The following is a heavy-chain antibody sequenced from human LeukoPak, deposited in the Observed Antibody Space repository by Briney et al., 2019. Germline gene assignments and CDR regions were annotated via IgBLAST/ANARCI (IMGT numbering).Heavy chain of an antibody. V-gene: IGHV1-2*06. J-gene: IGHJ4*02. CDR2: INPDIDVA. CDR3: ARAVIRGIHFDS. D-gene: IGHD3-10*01. CDR1: EYTFTDHY. Sequence: ASVKVSCKASEYTFTDHYIHWVRQAPGQGLEWMGRINPDIDVANYAEKFQGRVTITRDTSISTAYMDLGSLTSDDTAVYYCARAVIRGIHFDSWGQGTLVTVSS.